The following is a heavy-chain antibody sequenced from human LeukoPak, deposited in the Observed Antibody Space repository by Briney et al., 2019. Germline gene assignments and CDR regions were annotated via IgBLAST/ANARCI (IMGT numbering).Heavy chain of an antibody. Sequence: PSETLSLTCAVYGGSFSGYYWSWIRQPPGKGPEWIGEINHSGSTNYNPSLKSRVTISVDTSKNQFSLKLSSVTAADTAVYYCARGLTGRRVAAATHWVYWGQGTLVTVSS. D-gene: IGHD6-13*01. CDR1: GGSFSGYY. CDR2: INHSGST. V-gene: IGHV4-34*01. CDR3: ARGLTGRRVAAATHWVY. J-gene: IGHJ4*02.